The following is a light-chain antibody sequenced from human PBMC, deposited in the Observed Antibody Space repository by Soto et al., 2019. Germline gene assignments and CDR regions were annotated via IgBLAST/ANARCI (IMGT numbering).Light chain of an antibody. V-gene: IGKV1-5*03. J-gene: IGKJ1*01. Sequence: DIRMTQSPSSLSASVGDRVTITCRASQSISTSLAWYQQKPGKAPNLLIYKASSLESGVPSRFSGSGSGTEFTLTISSLQPDDFATYYCQQYNSYSRTFGQGTKVEIK. CDR3: QQYNSYSRT. CDR1: QSISTS. CDR2: KAS.